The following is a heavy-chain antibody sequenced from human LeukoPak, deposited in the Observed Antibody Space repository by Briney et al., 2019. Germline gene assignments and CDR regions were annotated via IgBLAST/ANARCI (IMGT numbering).Heavy chain of an antibody. V-gene: IGHV1-2*02. D-gene: IGHD6-19*01. CDR3: ARVDRPYSSSVGY. CDR2: INPNTGGT. Sequence: WASVKVSCKASEYTFTGYYIHWVRQAPGEGLEWMGWINPNTGGTNYAQKFQGRVSMTRDTSISTAYMELSRLRSDDTAVYYCARVDRPYSSSVGYWGQGTLVTISS. CDR1: EYTFTGYY. J-gene: IGHJ4*02.